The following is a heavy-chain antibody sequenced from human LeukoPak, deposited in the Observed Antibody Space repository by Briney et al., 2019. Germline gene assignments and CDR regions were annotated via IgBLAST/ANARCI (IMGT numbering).Heavy chain of an antibody. CDR3: ARRAATERGHSYGLDY. D-gene: IGHD5-18*01. V-gene: IGHV3-21*01. CDR2: ISSSSRYI. J-gene: IGHJ4*02. Sequence: PGGSLGLSCAASGFTFSSYSMNWVRQAPGKGLEWVSSISSSSRYIYYADSMTGRFTISRDNAKNSLYLQMHSLRAEDTAIYYCARRAATERGHSYGLDYWGQGTLVTVSS. CDR1: GFTFSSYS.